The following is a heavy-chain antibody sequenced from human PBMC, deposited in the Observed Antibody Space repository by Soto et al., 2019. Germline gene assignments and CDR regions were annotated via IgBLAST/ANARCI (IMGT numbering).Heavy chain of an antibody. Sequence: QVQLQESGPGLVKPSETLSLTCTVSGGSISSYYWSWIRQPPGKGLEWIGYIYYSGSTNYNPSLRSRAPTSVDTSKTQSSLTLRSVTAADTAVYYCARTLFGWGMWFDPWGQGTLVTVSS. CDR3: ARTLFGWGMWFDP. CDR2: IYYSGST. CDR1: GGSISSYY. V-gene: IGHV4-59*01. D-gene: IGHD3-10*02. J-gene: IGHJ5*02.